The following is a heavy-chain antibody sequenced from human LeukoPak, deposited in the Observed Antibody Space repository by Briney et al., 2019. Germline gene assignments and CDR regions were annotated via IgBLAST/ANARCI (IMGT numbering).Heavy chain of an antibody. V-gene: IGHV3-49*04. CDR2: IRSKTYGGTT. CDR1: GFTFGDYA. Sequence: GGSLRLSCTASGFTFGDYAMSWVRQAPGKGLECVGFIRSKTYGGTTEYAASVKGRFTISRDDSKSIAYLQMNSLKAEDTAVYYCTRVGYCSTTSCYWFGYWGQGTLVTASS. D-gene: IGHD2-2*01. J-gene: IGHJ4*02. CDR3: TRVGYCSTTSCYWFGY.